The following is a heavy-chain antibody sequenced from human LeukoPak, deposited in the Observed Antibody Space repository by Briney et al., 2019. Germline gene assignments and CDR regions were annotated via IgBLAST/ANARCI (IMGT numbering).Heavy chain of an antibody. CDR3: AKDGGLWVSAHWGDS. CDR2: ITTSDGNT. V-gene: IGHV3-23*01. D-gene: IGHD7-27*01. CDR1: GFTFSSYD. Sequence: GGSLRLSCAASGFTFSSYDMHWVRQATGKGLEWVSTITTSDGNTYYADSVKGRFTVSRDNSKNTLFLQMNSLRAEDTAVYYCAKDGGLWVSAHWGDSWGRGTLVTVSS. J-gene: IGHJ4*02.